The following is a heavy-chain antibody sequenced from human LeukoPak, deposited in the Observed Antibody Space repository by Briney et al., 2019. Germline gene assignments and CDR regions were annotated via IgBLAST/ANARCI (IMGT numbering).Heavy chain of an antibody. Sequence: TLPLTCSVSGGSISSGGYYWSWIRQHPGKGLEWIGYIYYSVSTYYNPSLKSRVTISVDTSKNQFSLKLSSVTAADTAVYFCARALPYSSSSPDHYFDYWGQGTLVTVSS. J-gene: IGHJ4*02. D-gene: IGHD6-6*01. CDR1: GGSISSGGYY. V-gene: IGHV4-31*03. CDR3: ARALPYSSSSPDHYFDY. CDR2: IYYSVST.